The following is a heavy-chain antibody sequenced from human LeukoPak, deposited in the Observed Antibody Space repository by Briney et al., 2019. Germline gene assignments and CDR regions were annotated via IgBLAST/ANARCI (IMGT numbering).Heavy chain of an antibody. CDR1: GGSFSGYY. CDR3: ARASRYNWSVAFDP. V-gene: IGHV4-34*01. D-gene: IGHD1-20*01. CDR2: INHSGST. J-gene: IGHJ5*02. Sequence: PSETLSLTCAVYGGSFSGYYWSWIRQPPGKGLEWIGEINHSGSTNYNPSLKSRVTISVDTSKSQFSLKLSSVTAADTAVYYCARASRYNWSVAFDPWGQGTLVTVSS.